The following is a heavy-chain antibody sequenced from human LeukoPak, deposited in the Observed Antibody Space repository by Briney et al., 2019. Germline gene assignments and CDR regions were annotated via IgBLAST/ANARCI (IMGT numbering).Heavy chain of an antibody. CDR2: IYYSGST. D-gene: IGHD1-7*01. J-gene: IGHJ4*02. CDR1: GGSISSSSYY. Sequence: PSETLSLTCTVSGGSISSSSYYWGWIRQPPGKGLEWIGSIYYSGSTYYGPSLKSRVTISVDTSKNQFSLKLTSVTAADTAVYYCARRYNRNYAYGYWGQGTLVTVSS. CDR3: ARRYNRNYAYGY. V-gene: IGHV4-39*07.